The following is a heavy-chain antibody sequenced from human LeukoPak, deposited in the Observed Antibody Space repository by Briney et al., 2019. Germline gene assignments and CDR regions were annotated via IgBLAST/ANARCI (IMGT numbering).Heavy chain of an antibody. CDR3: ARDLGYCSSTSCPSYYYYYGMDV. V-gene: IGHV1-69*04. CDR1: GGTFSSYA. CDR2: IIPILGIA. J-gene: IGHJ6*02. Sequence: ASVKVSCKASGGTFSSYAISWVRQAPGQGLEWMGRIIPILGIANYAQKFQGRVTITADKSTSTAYMELSSLRSEDTAVYYCARDLGYCSSTSCPSYYYYYGMDVWGQGTTVTVSS. D-gene: IGHD2-2*01.